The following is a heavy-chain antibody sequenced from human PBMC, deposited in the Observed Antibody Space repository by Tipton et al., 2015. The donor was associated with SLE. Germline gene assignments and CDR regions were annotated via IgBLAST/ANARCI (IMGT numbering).Heavy chain of an antibody. J-gene: IGHJ6*02. CDR1: GGSISSYY. Sequence: LRLSCTVSGGSISSYYWSWIRQPPGKGLEWIGYIYYSGSTNYNPSLKSRVTISVDTSKNQFSLKLSSVTAADTAVYYCARGPRSIAAWYYYGMDVWGQGTTVTV. CDR2: IYYSGST. V-gene: IGHV4-59*01. CDR3: ARGPRSIAAWYYYGMDV. D-gene: IGHD6-6*01.